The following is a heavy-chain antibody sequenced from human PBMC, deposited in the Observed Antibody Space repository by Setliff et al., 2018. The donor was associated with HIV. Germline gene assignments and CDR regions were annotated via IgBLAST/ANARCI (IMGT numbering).Heavy chain of an antibody. J-gene: IGHJ3*02. V-gene: IGHV3-11*03. D-gene: IGHD6-25*01. CDR3: ATAASDAFDI. CDR2: ISSSSSSYT. Sequence: LRLSCAASGFTFSDYYMSWIRQAPGKGLEWVSYISSSSSSYTNYADSVKGRFTISRDNAKNSLYLQMNNLRREDTALYYCATAASDAFDIWGQGTMVTVSS. CDR1: GFTFSDYY.